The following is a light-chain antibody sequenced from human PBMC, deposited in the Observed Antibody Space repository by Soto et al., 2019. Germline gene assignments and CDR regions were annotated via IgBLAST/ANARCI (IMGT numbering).Light chain of an antibody. CDR2: DTS. CDR1: HRISSY. Sequence: EIVLTQSPATLSLSPGERATLSCRASHRISSYLAWYQQKPGQAPRLLSYDTSNRASGIPARFSGSGSGTEITLTIGSPAPEDFAVYYCPQRSSWPAAHTFGGGTKVELK. V-gene: IGKV3-11*01. CDR3: PQRSSWPAAHT. J-gene: IGKJ4*01.